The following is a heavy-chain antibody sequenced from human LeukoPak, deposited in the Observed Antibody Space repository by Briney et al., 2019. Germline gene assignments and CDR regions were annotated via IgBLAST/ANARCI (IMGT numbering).Heavy chain of an antibody. V-gene: IGHV1-2*06. D-gene: IGHD1-14*01. CDR2: INPNSGDT. J-gene: IGHJ4*02. CDR1: GYAFTGYY. Sequence: ASVKVSCKTSGYAFTGYYIYWVRQATGQGLEWMGRINPNSGDTNYAQKFQARVTMTRDKSINTAYMGLTSLTSDDRAVSYCARGAGITGTNWVRLDYFDFWGQGPLVTVSS. CDR3: ARGAGITGTNWVRLDYFDF.